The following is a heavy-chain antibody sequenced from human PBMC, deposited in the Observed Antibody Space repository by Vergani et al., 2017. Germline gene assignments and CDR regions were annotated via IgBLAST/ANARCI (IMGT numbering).Heavy chain of an antibody. CDR3: ARVVYYDSSGLLV. J-gene: IGHJ4*02. CDR1: GFTFSSYT. Sequence: EVQLVESGGGLVKPGGSLRLSCAASGFTFSSYTMNWVRQAPGKGLEWVSSISSSSDYIFYADSVKGRFTISRDNAKNSLFLQMNSLRAEDTAVYYCARVVYYDSSGLLVWGQGTLATVSS. V-gene: IGHV3-21*01. D-gene: IGHD3-22*01. CDR2: ISSSSDYI.